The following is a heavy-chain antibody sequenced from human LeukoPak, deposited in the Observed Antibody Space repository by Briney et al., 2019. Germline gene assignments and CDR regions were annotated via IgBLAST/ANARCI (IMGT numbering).Heavy chain of an antibody. Sequence: GGSLRLSCAASGFTFSSYSMNWVRQAPGKGLEWVSYISSSSSTIYYADSVKGRFTISRDNAKNSLYLQMNSLRAEDTALYYCAKDHGYYYDSSGYYNLWGQGTLVTVSS. CDR1: GFTFSSYS. J-gene: IGHJ5*02. V-gene: IGHV3-48*04. CDR3: AKDHGYYYDSSGYYNL. CDR2: ISSSSSTI. D-gene: IGHD3-22*01.